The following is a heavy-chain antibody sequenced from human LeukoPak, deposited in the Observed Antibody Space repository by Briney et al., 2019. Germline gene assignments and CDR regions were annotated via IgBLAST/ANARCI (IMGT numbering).Heavy chain of an antibody. CDR3: VRGQEYYYDSSAYSKFDY. J-gene: IGHJ4*02. V-gene: IGHV3-33*01. D-gene: IGHD3-22*01. Sequence: GGSLRLSCAASGFTFNNYGMHWVRQAPGKGLEWVAAIWYDGSNKYYADSVKGRFTISRDNSKNTLYLQMNSLRAEDTALYYCVRGQEYYYDSSAYSKFDYWGQGTLVTVSS. CDR1: GFTFNNYG. CDR2: IWYDGSNK.